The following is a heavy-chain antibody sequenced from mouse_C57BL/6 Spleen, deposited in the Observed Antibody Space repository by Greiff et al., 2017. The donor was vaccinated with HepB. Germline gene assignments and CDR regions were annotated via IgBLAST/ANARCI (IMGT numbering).Heavy chain of an antibody. D-gene: IGHD2-4*01. CDR1: GFNIKNTY. CDR2: IDPANGNT. J-gene: IGHJ1*03. V-gene: IGHV14-3*01. Sequence: VQLKESVAELVRPGASVKLSCTASGFNIKNTYMHWVKQRPEQGLEWIGRIDPANGNTKYAPKFQGKATITADTSSNTAYLQLSSLTSEDTAIYYCARMEGISYGYFDVWGTGTTVTVSS. CDR3: ARMEGISYGYFDV.